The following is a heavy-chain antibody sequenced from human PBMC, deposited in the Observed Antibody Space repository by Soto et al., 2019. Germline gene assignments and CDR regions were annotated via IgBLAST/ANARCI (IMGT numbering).Heavy chain of an antibody. Sequence: QVQLVQSGAEVKKPGSSVKVSCKASGGTFSSYAISWVRQAPGQGLEWMGGIIPIFGTANYAQKFQGRVTITADESTSTAYMELSSLRSEDTAVYYCALDSSGYFPPGGWYFDLWGRGTLVTVSS. CDR2: IIPIFGTA. V-gene: IGHV1-69*12. CDR3: ALDSSGYFPPGGWYFDL. J-gene: IGHJ2*01. D-gene: IGHD3-22*01. CDR1: GGTFSSYA.